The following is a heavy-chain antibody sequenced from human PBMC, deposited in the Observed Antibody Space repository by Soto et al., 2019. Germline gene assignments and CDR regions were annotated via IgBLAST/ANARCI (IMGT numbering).Heavy chain of an antibody. CDR1: GFTFSSYG. V-gene: IGHV3-33*01. CDR2: IWYDGSNK. J-gene: IGHJ4*02. CDR3: VTYGPGFCVTSSCNHPFDY. Sequence: GGSLRLSCAASGFTFSSYGMHWVRQAPGKGLEWVAVIWYDGSNKYYADSVKGRFTISRDNSKNTVFLQMSSLKTEDTAVYYCVTYGPGFCVTSSCNHPFDYWGQGTLVTVSS. D-gene: IGHD6-13*01.